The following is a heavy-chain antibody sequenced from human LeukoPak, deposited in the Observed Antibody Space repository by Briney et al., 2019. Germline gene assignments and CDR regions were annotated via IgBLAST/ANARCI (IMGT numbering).Heavy chain of an antibody. Sequence: GESLKISCKGSGYSFTSYWIGWVRQMPGKGLEWMGIIYPGDSDTRYSPSFQGQVTISADKSISTAYLQWSSLEASDTAMYYCARQVEYSSSSGGYYYYYYMDVWGKGTTVTVSS. CDR2: IYPGDSDT. V-gene: IGHV5-51*01. D-gene: IGHD6-6*01. CDR1: GYSFTSYW. CDR3: ARQVEYSSSSGGYYYYYYMDV. J-gene: IGHJ6*03.